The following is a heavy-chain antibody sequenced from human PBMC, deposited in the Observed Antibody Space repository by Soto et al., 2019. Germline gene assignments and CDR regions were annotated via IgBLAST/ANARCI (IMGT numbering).Heavy chain of an antibody. V-gene: IGHV1-18*01. CDR3: ARAPGLLYLHGGSEYFQH. Sequence: ASVKVSCKASGYTFTSYGISWVRQAPGQGLEWMGWISAYNGNTNYAQKLQGRVTMTTDTSTSTAYMELRSLRSDDTAVYYCARAPGLLYLHGGSEYFQHWGQGTLVTVSS. CDR1: GYTFTSYG. CDR2: ISAYNGNT. D-gene: IGHD2-2*02. J-gene: IGHJ1*01.